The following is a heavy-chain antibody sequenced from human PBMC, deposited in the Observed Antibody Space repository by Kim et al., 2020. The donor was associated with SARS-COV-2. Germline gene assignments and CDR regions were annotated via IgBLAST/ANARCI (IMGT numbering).Heavy chain of an antibody. CDR3: ARDHSSNFDWLLDAFDI. CDR2: ISSSSSYI. Sequence: GGSLRLSCAASGFTFSSYSMNWVRQAPGKGLEWVSSISSSSSYIYYADSVKGRFTISRDNAKNSLYLQMNSLRAEDTAVYYCARDHSSNFDWLLDAFDIWGQGTMFTVSS. CDR1: GFTFSSYS. J-gene: IGHJ3*02. V-gene: IGHV3-21*01. D-gene: IGHD3-9*01.